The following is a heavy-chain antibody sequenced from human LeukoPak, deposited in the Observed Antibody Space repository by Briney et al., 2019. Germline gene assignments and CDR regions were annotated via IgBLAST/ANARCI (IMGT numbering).Heavy chain of an antibody. CDR2: ISTSGTT. CDR1: GGSISSGNYY. CDR3: ARPLLTDYYDSSGYDY. J-gene: IGHJ4*02. D-gene: IGHD3-22*01. Sequence: SEILSLTCTVSGGSISSGNYYWSWIRQPAGKGLEWIARISTSGTTHYNPSLKSRVTISVDTSKNQFSLKLTSVTAADTAVYYCARPLLTDYYDSSGYDYWGQGTLVTVSS. V-gene: IGHV4-61*02.